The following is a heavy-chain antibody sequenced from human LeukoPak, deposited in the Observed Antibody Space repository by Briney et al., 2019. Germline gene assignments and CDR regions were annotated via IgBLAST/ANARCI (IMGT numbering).Heavy chain of an antibody. CDR2: INSANGNT. CDR3: ARDGRFIVADYYYGMDV. Sequence: ASVKVSCKASGYTFANYAMHWVRQAPGQSLEWMGWINSANGNTKYSQKFQGRVTITRDTSASTAYIELSSLRSEDTAVYYCARDGRFIVADYYYGMDVRGQGTTVTVSS. V-gene: IGHV1-3*04. CDR1: GYTFANYA. D-gene: IGHD1-26*01. J-gene: IGHJ6*02.